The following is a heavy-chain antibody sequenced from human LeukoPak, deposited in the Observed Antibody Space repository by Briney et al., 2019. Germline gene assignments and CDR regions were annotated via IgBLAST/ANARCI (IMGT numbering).Heavy chain of an antibody. J-gene: IGHJ3*02. V-gene: IGHV4-59*01. CDR2: IYYSGST. D-gene: IGHD3-16*02. CDR3: ARDYGDYVWGSYRSYDAFDI. CDR1: GGSISSYY. Sequence: PSETLSLTCTVSGGSISSYYWSWIRQPPGKGLEWIGYIYYSGSTNYNPSLKSRVTISVDTSKNQFSLKLSSVTAADTAVYYCARDYGDYVWGSYRSYDAFDIWGQGTMVTVSS.